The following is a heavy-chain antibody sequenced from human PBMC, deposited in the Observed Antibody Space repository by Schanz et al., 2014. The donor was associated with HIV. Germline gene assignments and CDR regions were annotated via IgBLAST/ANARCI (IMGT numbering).Heavy chain of an antibody. V-gene: IGHV3-15*01. J-gene: IGHJ6*02. CDR1: GFTFSNAW. CDR2: IKSKTDGGTT. Sequence: EVQLVESGGGLVKPGGSLRVSCAASGFTFSNAWMSWVRQAPGKGLEWVGRIKSKTDGGTTDYAAPVKGRFTISRDDSKNTLYPQMNSLKTEDTAVYYCTTAPMPVAGYYGMDVWGQGTTVTVSS. D-gene: IGHD6-19*01. CDR3: TTAPMPVAGYYGMDV.